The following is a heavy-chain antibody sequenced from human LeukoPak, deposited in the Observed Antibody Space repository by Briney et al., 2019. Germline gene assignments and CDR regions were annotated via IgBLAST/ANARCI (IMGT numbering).Heavy chain of an antibody. Sequence: SETLSLTCAVYGGSFSGYYWSWIRQPPGKGLEWIGEINHSGSTNYNPSLKSRLTISVDTSKNQFSLKLSSVTATDTAVYYCASLVPPGWFDPWGQGTLVTVSS. CDR2: INHSGST. J-gene: IGHJ5*02. CDR1: GGSFSGYY. CDR3: ASLVPPGWFDP. V-gene: IGHV4-34*01. D-gene: IGHD1-14*01.